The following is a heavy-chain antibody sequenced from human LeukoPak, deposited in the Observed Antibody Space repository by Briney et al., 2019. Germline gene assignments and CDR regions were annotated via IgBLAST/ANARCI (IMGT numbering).Heavy chain of an antibody. CDR1: GGSFSGYY. CDR2: INHSGST. D-gene: IGHD4-17*01. CDR3: ARHPFRDYGYDY. V-gene: IGHV4-34*01. J-gene: IGHJ4*02. Sequence: SETLSLTCAVYGGSFSGYYWSWIRQPPGKGLEWIGEINHSGSTNYNPSLKSRVTISVDTSKNQFSLKLSSVTAADTAVYYCARHPFRDYGYDYWGQGTLVTVSS.